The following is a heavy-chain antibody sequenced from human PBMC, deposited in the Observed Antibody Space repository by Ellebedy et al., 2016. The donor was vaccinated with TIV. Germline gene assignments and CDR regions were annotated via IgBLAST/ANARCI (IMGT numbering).Heavy chain of an antibody. Sequence: MPSETLSLTCAVHGESFTAYYWTWVRQSPEKGLEWLGEISHSGSGNYNPSLESRLTISVAKSSNQFPLKLSYVTAADTAVYYCAGTRGYGYVYWGLGTLVTVSS. D-gene: IGHD5-18*01. CDR2: ISHSGSG. CDR3: AGTRGYGYVY. J-gene: IGHJ4*02. V-gene: IGHV4-34*01. CDR1: GESFTAYY.